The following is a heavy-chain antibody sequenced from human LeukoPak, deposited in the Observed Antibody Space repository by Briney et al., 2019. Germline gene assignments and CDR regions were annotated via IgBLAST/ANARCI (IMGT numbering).Heavy chain of an antibody. D-gene: IGHD3-22*01. V-gene: IGHV4-34*01. CDR1: GGSFSGYY. CDR3: ARGLRYYDSSGYYYVLKYYYYYMDV. CDR2: INHSGST. J-gene: IGHJ6*03. Sequence: SETLSLTCAVYGGSFSGYYWSWIRQPPGKGLEWIGGINHSGSTNYNPSLKSRVTISVDTSKNQFSLKLSSVTAADTAVYYCARGLRYYDSSGYYYVLKYYYYYMDVWGKGTTVTVSS.